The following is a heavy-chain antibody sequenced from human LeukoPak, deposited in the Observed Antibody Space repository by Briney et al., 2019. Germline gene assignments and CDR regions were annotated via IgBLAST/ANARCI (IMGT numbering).Heavy chain of an antibody. D-gene: IGHD3-22*01. Sequence: GSSVKVSCKASGGTFSSYAISWVRQAPGQGLEWMGGIIPIFGTANYAQKFQGRVTITADESTSTAYMELSSLRSEDAAVYYCARGYYYDSSGYSPFDYWGQGTLVTVSS. CDR1: GGTFSSYA. CDR3: ARGYYYDSSGYSPFDY. V-gene: IGHV1-69*01. J-gene: IGHJ4*02. CDR2: IIPIFGTA.